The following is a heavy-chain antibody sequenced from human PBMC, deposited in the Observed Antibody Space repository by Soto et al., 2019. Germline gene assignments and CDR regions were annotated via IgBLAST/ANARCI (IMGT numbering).Heavy chain of an antibody. CDR1: GFTFSSYA. CDR3: AKERYYDILTGPENYYYYYGMDV. Sequence: EVQLLESGGGLVQPGGSLRLSCAASGFTFSSYAMSWVRQAPGKGLEWVSDITGSGGYTFYADSVTGRFTISRDNSKNTLYPQMSSLRAEDTAVYYCAKERYYDILTGPENYYYYYGMDVWGQGTTVTVSS. J-gene: IGHJ6*02. D-gene: IGHD3-9*01. V-gene: IGHV3-23*01. CDR2: ITGSGGYT.